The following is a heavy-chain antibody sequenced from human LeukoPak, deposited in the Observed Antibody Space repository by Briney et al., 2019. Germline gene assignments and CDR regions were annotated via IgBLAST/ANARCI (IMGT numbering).Heavy chain of an antibody. J-gene: IGHJ3*02. CDR2: ISGSGEKT. V-gene: IGHV3-23*01. Sequence: PGGSLRPSCAASGFTFSIYAMSWVRQAPGKGLDWVSAISGSGEKTYYADSVKGQFTISRDNSKNTLYLQMNSLRVDDTAVYFCAKRYYGSETYFALDIWGQGTVVTVSS. CDR3: AKRYYGSETYFALDI. CDR1: GFTFSIYA. D-gene: IGHD3-10*01.